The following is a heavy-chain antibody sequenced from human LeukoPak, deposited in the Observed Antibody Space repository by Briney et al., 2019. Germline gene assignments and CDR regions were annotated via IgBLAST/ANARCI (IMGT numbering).Heavy chain of an antibody. V-gene: IGHV3-33*06. Sequence: PGRSLRLSCAASGFTFSSYGMHWVRQAPGKGLEWVAVIWYDGSNKYYADSVKGRFTISRDNSKNTLYLQMNSLRAEDTAVYYCAKSIESEIYDYGSVSYLDYWGQGTLVTVSS. D-gene: IGHD3-10*01. CDR3: AKSIESEIYDYGSVSYLDY. CDR1: GFTFSSYG. CDR2: IWYDGSNK. J-gene: IGHJ4*02.